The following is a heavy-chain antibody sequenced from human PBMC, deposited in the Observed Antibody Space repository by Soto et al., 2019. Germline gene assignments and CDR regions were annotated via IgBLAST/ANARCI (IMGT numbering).Heavy chain of an antibody. CDR3: ARDAKHYDSSGYWGGDAFDI. D-gene: IGHD3-22*01. Sequence: QVQLVQSGAEVKKPGSSVKVSCKASVGTFSSYAISWVRQAPRQGLEWMGGIIPIFGTANYAQKFQGRVTITADESTSTDYMELSSLRSEDTAVYYCARDAKHYDSSGYWGGDAFDIWGQGTMVTVSS. CDR1: VGTFSSYA. CDR2: IIPIFGTA. J-gene: IGHJ3*02. V-gene: IGHV1-69*01.